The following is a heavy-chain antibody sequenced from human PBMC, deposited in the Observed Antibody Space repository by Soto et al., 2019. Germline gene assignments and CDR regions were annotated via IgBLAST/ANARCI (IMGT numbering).Heavy chain of an antibody. CDR3: VRGRAFMSRVAFDI. Sequence: GQQQQRGAGLLKPSETLSLTCAVLGGSFSDYYWTWTRQPPGKGLEWIGEINHSGFTSYNPSLKSRLTLLVDTSTKEFSLNLSSVPAADTAAYHCVRGRAFMSRVAFDIWGQGTRVTVSS. CDR2: INHSGFT. V-gene: IGHV4-34*02. J-gene: IGHJ3*02. CDR1: GGSFSDYY.